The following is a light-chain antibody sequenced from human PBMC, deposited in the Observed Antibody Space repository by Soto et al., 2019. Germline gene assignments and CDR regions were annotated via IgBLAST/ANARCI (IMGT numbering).Light chain of an antibody. CDR2: DID. J-gene: IGLJ2*01. CDR1: NSNIGGNY. Sequence: QSVLTQPPSVSAAPGQKVTISCSGSNSNIGGNYVSWNRQLPGTAPELVIYDIDKRPSEIPDRFSGSKSGTSANLAITGLQTGDEAEYYCGTWDDSLNAVIFGGGTKLTVL. V-gene: IGLV1-51*01. CDR3: GTWDDSLNAVI.